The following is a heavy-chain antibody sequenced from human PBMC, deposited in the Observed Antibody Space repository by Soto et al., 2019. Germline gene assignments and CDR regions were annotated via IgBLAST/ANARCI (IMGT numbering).Heavy chain of an antibody. CDR1: GGSISSYY. CDR2: IYYSGST. CDR3: ARAVFGELLYNWFDP. Sequence: PSETLSLTCTVSGGSISSYYWIWIRQPPGKGLEWIGYIYYSGSTNYNPSLKSRVTISVDTSKNQFSLKLSSVTAADTAVYYCARAVFGELLYNWFDPWGQGTLVTVSS. D-gene: IGHD3-10*02. J-gene: IGHJ5*02. V-gene: IGHV4-59*01.